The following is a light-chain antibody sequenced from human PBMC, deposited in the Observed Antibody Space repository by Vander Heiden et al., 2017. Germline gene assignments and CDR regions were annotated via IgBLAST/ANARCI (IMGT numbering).Light chain of an antibody. CDR1: KLGDKY. V-gene: IGLV3-1*01. Sequence: SYELTQPPSVSVSPGQTASITCTGDKLGDKYACWYQQKPGQSPVLVIYQGSKRPSGIPERFSGSNSGNTATLTISGTQAMDEADYYCQAWDSSTAEFGGGTKLTVL. CDR3: QAWDSSTAE. J-gene: IGLJ2*01. CDR2: QGS.